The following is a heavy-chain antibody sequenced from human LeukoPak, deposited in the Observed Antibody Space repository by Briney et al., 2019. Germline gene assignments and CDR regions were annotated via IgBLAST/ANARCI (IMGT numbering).Heavy chain of an antibody. CDR2: IYYSGST. V-gene: IGHV4-59*01. CDR3: ARGRGDIVVVPAAVREPAFHY. D-gene: IGHD2-2*01. Sequence: PSETLSLTCTVSGGSMGSYYWSWIRQPPGKGLEWIGYIYYSGSTNYNPSLKSRVTISVDTSKNQFSLKLSSVTAADTAVYYCARGRGDIVVVPAAVREPAFHYWGQGTLVTVSS. CDR1: GGSMGSYY. J-gene: IGHJ4*02.